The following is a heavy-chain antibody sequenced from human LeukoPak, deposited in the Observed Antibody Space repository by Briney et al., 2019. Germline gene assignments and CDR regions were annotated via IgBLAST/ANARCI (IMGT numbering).Heavy chain of an antibody. J-gene: IGHJ6*03. Sequence: SQTLSLTCTVSGGSISSGDYYWSWIRQPPGKGLEWIGYIYYSGSTYYNPSLKSRVTISVDTSKNQFSLKLSSVTASATAVYYSARGPCSVDSCYYSYYYYVDVWGKGTTVTVSS. D-gene: IGHD2-15*01. V-gene: IGHV4-30-4*08. CDR1: GGSISSGDYY. CDR3: ARGPCSVDSCYYSYYYYVDV. CDR2: IYYSGST.